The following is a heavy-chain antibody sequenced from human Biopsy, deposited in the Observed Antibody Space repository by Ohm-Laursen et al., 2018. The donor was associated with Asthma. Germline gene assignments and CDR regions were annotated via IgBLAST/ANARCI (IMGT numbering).Heavy chain of an antibody. CDR3: TRGDSSNWSHYYFDY. V-gene: IGHV3-53*01. CDR1: RFTYE. D-gene: IGHD3-22*01. Sequence: SLRLSCAASRFTYEMHWVRQAPGKGLEWVSVIYNDGRAYYADSVKGRFTVSRDNSKNTLFLQMNSLRAEDTAVYYCTRGDSSNWSHYYFDYWGQGTLVTVSS. CDR2: IYNDGRA. J-gene: IGHJ4*02.